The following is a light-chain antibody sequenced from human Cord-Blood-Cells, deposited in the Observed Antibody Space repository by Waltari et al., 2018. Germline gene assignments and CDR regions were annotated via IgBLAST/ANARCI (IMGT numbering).Light chain of an antibody. CDR1: SSDVGGYKY. V-gene: IGLV2-14*01. Sequence: QSAMTQHASVSGSPGQSLTISCTATSSDVGGYKYVSWYQPHPGKAPKLMFYDVSNRPSGVSNLFSGSKSDNTASLTISGLQAEDEADYYCSSYTSSSVVFGGGTKLTVL. J-gene: IGLJ2*01. CDR2: DVS. CDR3: SSYTSSSVV.